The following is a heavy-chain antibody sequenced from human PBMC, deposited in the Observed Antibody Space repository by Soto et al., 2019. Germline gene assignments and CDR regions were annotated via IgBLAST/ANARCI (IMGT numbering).Heavy chain of an antibody. CDR2: ISYDGSNK. D-gene: IGHD3-10*01. Sequence: GGSQRLSCAASGFTFSSYAVHWVRQAPGKGLEWVAVISYDGSNKYYADSVKGRFTISRDNSKNTLYLQMNSLRAEDTAVYYCARGEGYYGSGSYYFSRYWGQGTLVTVS. J-gene: IGHJ4*02. V-gene: IGHV3-30-3*01. CDR1: GFTFSSYA. CDR3: ARGEGYYGSGSYYFSRY.